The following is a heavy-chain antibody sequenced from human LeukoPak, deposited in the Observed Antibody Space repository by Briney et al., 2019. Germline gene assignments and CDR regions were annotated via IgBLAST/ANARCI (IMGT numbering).Heavy chain of an antibody. V-gene: IGHV3-30*02. CDR1: GFTFSSYG. D-gene: IGHD3-9*01. J-gene: IGHJ4*02. CDR2: IRYDGSNK. CDR3: AKKSTPRYFDWLPDY. Sequence: PGGSLRLSCAASGFTFSSYGMHWARQAPGKGLEWVAFIRYDGSNKYYADSVKGRFTISRDNSKNTLYLQMNSLGAEDTAVYYCAKKSTPRYFDWLPDYWGQGTLVTVSS.